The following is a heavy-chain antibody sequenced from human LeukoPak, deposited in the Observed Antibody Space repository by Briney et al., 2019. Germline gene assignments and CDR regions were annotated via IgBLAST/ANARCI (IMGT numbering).Heavy chain of an antibody. CDR2: INQDGTEK. CDR1: GFTFTTYW. CDR3: ARDRSGYDFWSGYYTGYYYMDV. J-gene: IGHJ6*03. V-gene: IGHV3-7*01. Sequence: GGSLRLSCAASGFTFTTYWMTWVRQAPGKGLEWVANINQDGTEKYYVDSVKGRFTISRDNAKNSLYLQMNSLRAEDTAVYYCARDRSGYDFWSGYYTGYYYMDVWGKGTTVTVSS. D-gene: IGHD3-3*01.